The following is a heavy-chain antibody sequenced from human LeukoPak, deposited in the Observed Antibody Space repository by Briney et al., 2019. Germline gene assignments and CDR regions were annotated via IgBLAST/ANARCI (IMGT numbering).Heavy chain of an antibody. CDR3: ATSGRAAALDY. D-gene: IGHD6-13*01. CDR1: GGSISSNSYY. V-gene: IGHV4-39*07. Sequence: SETLSLTCTVSGGSISSNSYYWGWIRQPPGKGLEWIGSIYYSGSTYYNPSLKSRVTISVDTSKNQFSLKLSSVTAADTAVYYCATSGRAAALDYWGQGTLVTVSS. CDR2: IYYSGST. J-gene: IGHJ4*02.